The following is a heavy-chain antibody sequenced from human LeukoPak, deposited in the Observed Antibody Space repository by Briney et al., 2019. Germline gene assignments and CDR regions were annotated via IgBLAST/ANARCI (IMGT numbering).Heavy chain of an antibody. Sequence: ASVKVSFKASGYTFTIYGISWVRQAPGQGLEWMGWINPNSGGTNYAQKFQGRVTMTRDTSISTAYMELSRLRSDDTAVYYCAREDYDILTGTKYYFDYWGQGTLVTVSS. CDR2: INPNSGGT. CDR3: AREDYDILTGTKYYFDY. D-gene: IGHD3-9*01. CDR1: GYTFTIYG. J-gene: IGHJ4*02. V-gene: IGHV1-2*02.